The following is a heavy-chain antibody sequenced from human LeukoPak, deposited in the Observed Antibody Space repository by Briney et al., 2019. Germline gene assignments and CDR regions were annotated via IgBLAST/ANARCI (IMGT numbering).Heavy chain of an antibody. J-gene: IGHJ4*02. Sequence: SGRSLRLSCAASGFTFSKAWMSWVRQAPGKGLEWVGRIKSKTDGGTTDYAAPVKGRFAISRDDSKNTLYLQMNSLKTEDTAVYYCTTDQYYDFWSGQYLGGNWGQGTLVTVSS. CDR2: IKSKTDGGTT. D-gene: IGHD3-3*01. CDR1: GFTFSKAW. V-gene: IGHV3-15*01. CDR3: TTDQYYDFWSGQYLGGN.